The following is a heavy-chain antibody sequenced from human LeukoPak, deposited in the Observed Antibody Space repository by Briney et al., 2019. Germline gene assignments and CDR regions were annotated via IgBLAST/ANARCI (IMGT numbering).Heavy chain of an antibody. Sequence: PSETLSLTCTVSGYSISSGYYWGWIRQPPGKGLEWIGSIYHSGSTYYNPSLKSRVTISVDTSKNQFSLKLSSVTAADTAVYYCARVGDYYGSGSYVDYWGQGTLVTVSS. CDR3: ARVGDYYGSGSYVDY. J-gene: IGHJ4*02. CDR1: GYSISSGYY. V-gene: IGHV4-38-2*02. D-gene: IGHD3-10*01. CDR2: IYHSGST.